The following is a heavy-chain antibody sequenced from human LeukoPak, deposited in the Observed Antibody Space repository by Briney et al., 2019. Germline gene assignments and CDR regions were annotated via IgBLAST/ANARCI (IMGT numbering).Heavy chain of an antibody. CDR3: ARLSSSWYYYYYYYMDV. CDR1: GGSISSYY. Sequence: PSETLSLTCTVSGGSISSYYWSWIRQPPGKGLEWIGYIYYSGSTNYNPSLKSRVTISVDTSKNQFSLKLSSVTAADTAVYYCARLSSSWYYYYYYYMDVWGKGTTVTVPS. D-gene: IGHD6-13*01. J-gene: IGHJ6*03. V-gene: IGHV4-59*01. CDR2: IYYSGST.